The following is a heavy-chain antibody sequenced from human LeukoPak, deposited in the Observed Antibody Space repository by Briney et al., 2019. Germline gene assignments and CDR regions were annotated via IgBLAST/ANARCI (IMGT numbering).Heavy chain of an antibody. CDR2: FSGGGGST. CDR3: SKAGDTNYYRYGDY. V-gene: IGHV3-23*01. D-gene: IGHD5-18*01. J-gene: IGHJ4*02. Sequence: PGGSLRLSCAASGFTFSNYAMSWVRQAPGKGLEWVSAFSGGGGSTYYADSVKGRFTISRDNAKNTLYLQMNNLRGEDTALYYCSKAGDTNYYRYGDYWGQGTLVTVSS. CDR1: GFTFSNYA.